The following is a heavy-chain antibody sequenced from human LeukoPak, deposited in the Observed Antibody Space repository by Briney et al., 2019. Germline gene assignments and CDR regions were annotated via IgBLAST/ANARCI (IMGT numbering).Heavy chain of an antibody. CDR3: ARTIRGY. D-gene: IGHD3-10*01. V-gene: IGHV3-7*01. Sequence: PGGSLRLSCAASGFTFSNYWMSWVRQAPGQGLEWVANIKEDGSEKYYVDSVKGRFTISRDNAKNSLYLQMNSLRAEDTAVYYCARTIRGYRGQGTLVTVSS. J-gene: IGHJ4*02. CDR2: IKEDGSEK. CDR1: GFTFSNYW.